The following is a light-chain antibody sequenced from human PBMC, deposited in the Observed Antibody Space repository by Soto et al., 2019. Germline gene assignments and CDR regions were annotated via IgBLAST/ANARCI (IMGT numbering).Light chain of an antibody. CDR3: SSDTTSSTPHYG. Sequence: QSALTQPASVSGSPGQSITISCTGTSSDVGGYNSVSWYQHHPGKAPKLMIFDVSDRPSGVSSRFSGSQSGNTASLTISGLQAEDEADYYCSSDTTSSTPHYGFGPGTKVTVL. V-gene: IGLV2-14*03. J-gene: IGLJ1*01. CDR1: SSDVGGYNS. CDR2: DVS.